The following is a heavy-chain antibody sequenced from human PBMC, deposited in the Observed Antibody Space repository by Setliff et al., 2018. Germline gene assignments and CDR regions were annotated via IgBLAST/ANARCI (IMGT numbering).Heavy chain of an antibody. D-gene: IGHD7-27*01. V-gene: IGHV3-30*03. J-gene: IGHJ4*01. CDR1: GFAFDSYA. Sequence: GGSLRLSCAASGFAFDSYAMHWVRQASGKGMEWVAIIFHDGRDIYYGDSVQGRFAISRDNSKNTLYLQMNSLRSDDTAVYYCAGVHWTTNWFLHYWGQGTLVTVSS. CDR3: AGVHWTTNWFLHY. CDR2: IFHDGRDI.